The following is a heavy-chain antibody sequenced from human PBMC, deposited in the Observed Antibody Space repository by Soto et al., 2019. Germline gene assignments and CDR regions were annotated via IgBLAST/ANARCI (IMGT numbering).Heavy chain of an antibody. V-gene: IGHV4-34*01. Sequence: SETLSLTCAVYGGSFSGYYWSWIRQPPGKGLEWIGEINHSGSTNYNPSLKSRVTISVDTSKNQFSLKLSSVTAADTAVYYCARGWSITMVRGRDYWGQGTLVTVSS. CDR2: INHSGST. J-gene: IGHJ4*02. CDR1: GGSFSGYY. D-gene: IGHD3-10*01. CDR3: ARGWSITMVRGRDY.